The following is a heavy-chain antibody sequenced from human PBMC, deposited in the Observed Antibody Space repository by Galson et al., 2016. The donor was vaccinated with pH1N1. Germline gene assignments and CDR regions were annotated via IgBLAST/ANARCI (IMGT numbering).Heavy chain of an antibody. CDR1: GGSISSSSYY. CDR2: IYYSGST. J-gene: IGHJ4*02. Sequence: ETLSLTCTVSGGSISSSSYYWDWIRQPPGKGLEWIGSIYYSGSTYYNPSLRSRVTISVDTSKNQFSLKLSSVTAADTAVYYCARRGIGEFLYYFDSWGQGTLVTVSS. D-gene: IGHD3-10*01. V-gene: IGHV4-39*01. CDR3: ARRGIGEFLYYFDS.